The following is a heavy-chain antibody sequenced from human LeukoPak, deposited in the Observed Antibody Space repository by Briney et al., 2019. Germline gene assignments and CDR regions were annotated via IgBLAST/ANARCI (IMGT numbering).Heavy chain of an antibody. V-gene: IGHV1-18*01. CDR1: GYTFTSYG. D-gene: IGHD6-13*01. CDR3: ARRPIAAAGTSGSYDY. J-gene: IGHJ4*02. CDR2: ISAYNGNT. Sequence: GASVKVSCKASGYTFTSYGISWVRQAPGQGLEGMGWISAYNGNTNYAQKLQGRVTMTTDTSTSTAYMELRSLRSDDTAVYYCARRPIAAAGTSGSYDYWGQGTLVTVSS.